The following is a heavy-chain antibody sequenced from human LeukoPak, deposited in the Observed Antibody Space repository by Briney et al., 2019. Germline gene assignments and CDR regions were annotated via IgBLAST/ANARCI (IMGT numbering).Heavy chain of an antibody. J-gene: IGHJ4*02. Sequence: GESLKISCNGSGYXFTSYWICWVRQMPGKGLEWMGIIYPGDSDTRYSPSFQGQVTISADKSISTAYLQWSSLKASDTAMYYCARLNQPYGVDYWGQGTLVTVSS. CDR2: IYPGDSDT. V-gene: IGHV5-51*01. CDR3: ARLNQPYGVDY. CDR1: GYXFTSYW. D-gene: IGHD1-14*01.